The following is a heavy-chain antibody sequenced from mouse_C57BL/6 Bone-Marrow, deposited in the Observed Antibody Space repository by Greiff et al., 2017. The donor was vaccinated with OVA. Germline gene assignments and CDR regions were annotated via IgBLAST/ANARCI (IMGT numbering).Heavy chain of an antibody. CDR1: GFTFSSYT. CDR3: ARSYGSREFAY. Sequence: EVQLVESGGGLVKPGGSLKLSCAASGFTFSSYTMSWVRQTPEKRLEWVATISGGGGNTYYPDSVKGRFTISRDNAKNTLYLQMSSLRSEDTALYYCARSYGSREFAYWGQGTLVTVSA. CDR2: ISGGGGNT. D-gene: IGHD1-1*01. J-gene: IGHJ3*01. V-gene: IGHV5-9*01.